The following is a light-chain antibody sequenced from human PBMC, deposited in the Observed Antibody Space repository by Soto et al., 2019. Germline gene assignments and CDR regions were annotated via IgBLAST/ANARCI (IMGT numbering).Light chain of an antibody. CDR3: QQYSISSRT. CDR2: QAS. V-gene: IGKV1-5*03. CDR1: QSISTW. J-gene: IGKJ2*02. Sequence: DIQMTQSPSTLSASVGDRVTITCRASQSISTWLAWYQHKPGKAPKLLIYQASSLEGGVPSRFSGSGSGTEFTLTISCLQPDDFATYYCQQYSISSRTFGQGTKVETK.